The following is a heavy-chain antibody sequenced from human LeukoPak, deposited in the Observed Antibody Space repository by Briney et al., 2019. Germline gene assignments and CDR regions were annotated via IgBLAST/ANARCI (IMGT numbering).Heavy chain of an antibody. CDR2: IKTDGRTT. Sequence: GGSLRLSCAASGMSFSNHWMHWVRQAPGKGLVWVSLIKTDGRTTIYADSVKGRFTISRDDGKSTLYLQMNSLRAEDTAIYYCTTGPSFGYEWWGQGTVVTVSS. V-gene: IGHV3-74*01. J-gene: IGHJ4*02. CDR1: GMSFSNHW. CDR3: TTGPSFGYEW. D-gene: IGHD3-22*01.